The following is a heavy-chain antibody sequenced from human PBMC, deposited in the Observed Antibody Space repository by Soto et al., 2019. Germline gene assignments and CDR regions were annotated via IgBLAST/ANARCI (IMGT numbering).Heavy chain of an antibody. CDR2: IYYSGTI. V-gene: IGHV4-30-4*01. Sequence: SETLSLTCTVSGHSISSEYYWSWIRQPPGKGLEWIGYIYYSGTIYYNPSLKSRVTISVDTSKNQFSLKVSSVTAADTAVYYCASRGPAAAEFDYWGQGTLITVSS. J-gene: IGHJ4*02. D-gene: IGHD6-13*01. CDR3: ASRGPAAAEFDY. CDR1: GHSISSEYY.